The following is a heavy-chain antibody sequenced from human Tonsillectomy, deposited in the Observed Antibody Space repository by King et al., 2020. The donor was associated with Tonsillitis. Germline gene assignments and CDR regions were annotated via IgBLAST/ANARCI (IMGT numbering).Heavy chain of an antibody. D-gene: IGHD5-18*01. CDR2: ISSSSGTI. Sequence: VQLVESGGGLVQPGGSLRLSCAASGFTFSTYNMNWVRQVPGKGLEWVSYISSSSGTIYYADSVKGRFTISRDNAKNSLYLQMNSLRAEDTAVYYCARASGYSYAKMGGYFDLWGRGTLVTVSS. J-gene: IGHJ2*01. CDR1: GFTFSTYN. V-gene: IGHV3-48*01. CDR3: ARASGYSYAKMGGYFDL.